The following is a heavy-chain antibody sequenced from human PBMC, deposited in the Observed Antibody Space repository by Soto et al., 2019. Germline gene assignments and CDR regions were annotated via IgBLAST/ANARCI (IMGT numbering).Heavy chain of an antibody. CDR1: GGSFSGYY. J-gene: IGHJ4*02. V-gene: IGHV4-34*01. D-gene: IGHD5-18*01. CDR2: INHSGST. CDR3: ARGYPGTAMAIDY. Sequence: PSETLSLTCAVYGGSFSGYYWSWIRQPPGKGLEWIGEINHSGSTNYNPSLKSRVTISVDTSKNQFSLKLSSVTAADTAVYYCARGYPGTAMAIDYWGKGTLVTVSS.